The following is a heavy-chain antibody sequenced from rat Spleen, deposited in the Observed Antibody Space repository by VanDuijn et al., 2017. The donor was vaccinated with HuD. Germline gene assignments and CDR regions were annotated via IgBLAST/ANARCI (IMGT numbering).Heavy chain of an antibody. V-gene: IGHV5S14*01. CDR3: ARLPGYNLGYVMDA. D-gene: IGHD1-4*01. J-gene: IGHJ4*01. Sequence: EVQLVESGGGLVQPGRSLKLSCAASGFTFSYYGMAWFRQPPTRGLEWVASISAGGGNSYYRDSVKGRFTFSRDNAKNTQYLQMDSLRSEDTATYYCARLPGYNLGYVMDAWGQGASVTVSS. CDR2: ISAGGGNS. CDR1: GFTFSYYG.